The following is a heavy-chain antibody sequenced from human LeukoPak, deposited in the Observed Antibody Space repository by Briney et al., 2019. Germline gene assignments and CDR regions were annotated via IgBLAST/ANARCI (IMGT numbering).Heavy chain of an antibody. J-gene: IGHJ4*02. Sequence: GGSLRLSCAASGFTFSSYSMNWVRQAPGKGLEWVSSISSSSSYIYYADSVKGRFTISRDNAKNSLYLQMNSLRAEDTAVYYCARDILNGATVYYFDYWGQGTLVTVSS. V-gene: IGHV3-21*01. CDR3: ARDILNGATVYYFDY. D-gene: IGHD4/OR15-4a*01. CDR1: GFTFSSYS. CDR2: ISSSSSYI.